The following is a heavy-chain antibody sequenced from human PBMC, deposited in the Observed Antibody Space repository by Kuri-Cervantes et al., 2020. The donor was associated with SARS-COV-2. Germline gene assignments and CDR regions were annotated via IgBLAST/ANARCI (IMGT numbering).Heavy chain of an antibody. CDR1: GFTFSSYA. D-gene: IGHD2-15*01. J-gene: IGHJ3*02. CDR2: ISYDGSNK. Sequence: GGSLRLSCAASGFTFSSYAMHWVRQAPGKGLERVAVISYDGSNKYYADSVKGRFTISRDNSKNSLYLQMNSLRAEDTAVYYCARESLPRWGYSRDPFDIWGQGTMVTVSS. V-gene: IGHV3-30-3*01. CDR3: ARESLPRWGYSRDPFDI.